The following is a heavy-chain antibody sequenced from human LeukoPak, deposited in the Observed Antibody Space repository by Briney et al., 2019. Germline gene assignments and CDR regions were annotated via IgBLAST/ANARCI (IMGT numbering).Heavy chain of an antibody. V-gene: IGHV4-4*07. J-gene: IGHJ4*02. CDR3: ARSAFLVTAPGLYYFDY. Sequence: SETLSLTCTVSGGSISSYYWSWIRQPAGRGLEWIGHIYNSGSTNYNPSLKGRVTMSVATSKNQFSLHLSSVTAADTAVYYCARSAFLVTAPGLYYFDYWGQGTLVAVSS. D-gene: IGHD6-13*01. CDR2: IYNSGST. CDR1: GGSISSYY.